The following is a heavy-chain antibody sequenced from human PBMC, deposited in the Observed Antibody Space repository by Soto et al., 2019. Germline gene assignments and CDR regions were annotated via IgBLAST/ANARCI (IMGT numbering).Heavy chain of an antibody. CDR3: ARESDGLRY. CDR1: GYTFTSYD. J-gene: IGHJ4*02. D-gene: IGHD5-18*01. CDR2: MNPNSGNT. V-gene: IGHV1-8*01. Sequence: QVQLVQSGAEVKKPGASVKVSCKASGYTFTSYDINWVRQATGQGLEWMGWMNPNSGNTGYAQKFQGRVTMTRNTSKSKASMELSSRRSEAAAVYYCARESDGLRYWGQGTLVTVSS.